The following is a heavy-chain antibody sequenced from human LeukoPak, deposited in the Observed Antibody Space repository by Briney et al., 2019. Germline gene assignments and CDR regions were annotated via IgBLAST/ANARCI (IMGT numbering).Heavy chain of an antibody. CDR2: ISGSGGNT. CDR3: AKDLDASSWTFDY. V-gene: IGHV3-23*01. D-gene: IGHD6-13*01. CDR1: GFTCSSYA. J-gene: IGHJ4*02. Sequence: GGSLRLSCAASGFTCSSYAMSWVRQAPGKGLEWVSAISGSGGNTYYADSVKGHFTISRDNSKNTLFLQMSSLRAEDTAVYYCAKDLDASSWTFDYWGQGTLVTVSS.